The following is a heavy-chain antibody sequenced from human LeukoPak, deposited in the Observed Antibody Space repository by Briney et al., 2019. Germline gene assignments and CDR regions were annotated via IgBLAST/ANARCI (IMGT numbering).Heavy chain of an antibody. CDR2: ISYDGSYK. J-gene: IGHJ4*02. CDR3: ARDGTYTDYDPDFDI. Sequence: GGSVRLSCVASGFTFSRYSMHWVRQAPGKGLEWVAVISYDGSYKNYADSVKGRFTISRDNSKNTLYLQMNSLRAEDTAVFYCARDGTYTDYDPDFDIWGQGTLVTVSS. CDR1: GFTFSRYS. V-gene: IGHV3-30-3*01. D-gene: IGHD5-12*01.